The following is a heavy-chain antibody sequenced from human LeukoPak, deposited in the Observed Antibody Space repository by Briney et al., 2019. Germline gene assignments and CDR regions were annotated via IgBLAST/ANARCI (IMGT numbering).Heavy chain of an antibody. CDR1: GFTFSSYA. D-gene: IGHD3-22*01. CDR2: ISGSGGST. V-gene: IGHV3-23*01. J-gene: IGHJ4*02. Sequence: PGGSLRLSCAASGFTFSSYAMSWVRQAPGKGLEWVSAISGSGGSTYYADSVKGRFTISRDNSKNTLYLQMNSLRAEDTAVYYCAKRGGSGGYYFYLDYWGQGTLVTVSS. CDR3: AKRGGSGGYYFYLDY.